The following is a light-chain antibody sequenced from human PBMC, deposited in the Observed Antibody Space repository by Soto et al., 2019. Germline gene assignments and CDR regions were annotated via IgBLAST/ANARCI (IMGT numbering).Light chain of an antibody. V-gene: IGLV1-47*01. J-gene: IGLJ2*01. CDR1: SSNIGSNY. CDR3: TAWDDTLRGPL. Sequence: QSVLTQPPSASGTPGQRVTISCSGSSSNIGSNYVYWYQQLPGTAPKLLIYRNNQRPPGVPDRFSGSKSGPSASLAISGVRSEDEADYYCTAWDDTLRGPLFGGGTKLTVL. CDR2: RNN.